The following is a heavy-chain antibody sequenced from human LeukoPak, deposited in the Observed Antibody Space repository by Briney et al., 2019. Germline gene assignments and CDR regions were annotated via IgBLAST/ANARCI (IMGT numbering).Heavy chain of an antibody. CDR3: AKDLGKYYDILTGYNLESSGFDY. V-gene: IGHV3-23*01. J-gene: IGHJ4*02. Sequence: GGSLRLSCAASGFTFSSYAMSWVRQAPGRGLEWVSAISGSGGSTYYADSVKGRFTISRDNSKNTLYLQMNSLRAEDTAVYYCAKDLGKYYDILTGYNLESSGFDYWGQGTLVTVSS. D-gene: IGHD3-9*01. CDR2: ISGSGGST. CDR1: GFTFSSYA.